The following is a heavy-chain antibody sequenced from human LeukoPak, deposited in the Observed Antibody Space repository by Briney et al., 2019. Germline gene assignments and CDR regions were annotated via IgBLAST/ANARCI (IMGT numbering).Heavy chain of an antibody. CDR2: ISYDGSNK. V-gene: IGHV3-30*18. CDR1: GFTFSSYG. CDR3: AKGYDSSGYREKSDY. D-gene: IGHD3-22*01. Sequence: GRSLRLSCAASGFTFSSYGMHWVRQAPGKGLEWVAVISYDGSNKYYADSVKGRFTISRDNPKNTLYLQMNSLRAEDTAVYYCAKGYDSSGYREKSDYWGQGTLVTVSS. J-gene: IGHJ4*02.